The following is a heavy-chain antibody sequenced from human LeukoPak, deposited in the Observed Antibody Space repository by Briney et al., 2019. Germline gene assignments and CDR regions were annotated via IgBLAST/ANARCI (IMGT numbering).Heavy chain of an antibody. CDR1: GYTFTSYD. J-gene: IGHJ4*02. V-gene: IGHV1-8*01. CDR3: ARGDDYGDYEDY. Sequence: ASVKVSCKASGYTFTSYDINWVRQATGQGLEWMGWMNPNRGNTGYAQKFQGRVTMTRNTSISTAYMELSSLRSEDTAVYYCARGDDYGDYEDYWGQGTLVTVSS. D-gene: IGHD4-17*01. CDR2: MNPNRGNT.